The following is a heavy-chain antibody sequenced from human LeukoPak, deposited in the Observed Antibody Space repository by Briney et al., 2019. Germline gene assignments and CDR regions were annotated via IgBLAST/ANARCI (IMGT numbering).Heavy chain of an antibody. CDR3: AKIGDDFGDYFDY. J-gene: IGHJ4*02. D-gene: IGHD4-17*01. Sequence: GSLRLSCAASGFTFSSYSMNWVRQTPGKGLEWVSYFSTSSSHIYYADSVKGRFTISRDNAKNSLYLQMNSLRAEDTAVYYCAKIGDDFGDYFDYWGQGTLVTVSS. CDR1: GFTFSSYS. V-gene: IGHV3-21*01. CDR2: FSTSSSHI.